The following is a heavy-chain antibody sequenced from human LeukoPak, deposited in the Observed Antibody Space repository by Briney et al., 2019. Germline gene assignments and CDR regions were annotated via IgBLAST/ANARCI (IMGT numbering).Heavy chain of an antibody. D-gene: IGHD2-15*01. CDR3: ARSYCSGGSCYSGYHYYYYMDV. CDR2: IIPIFGTA. J-gene: IGHJ6*03. Sequence: GASVKVSCKASGGTFSSYAISWVRQAPGQGLEWTGGIIPIFGTANYAQKFQGRVTITADESTSTAYMELSSLRSEDTAVYYCARSYCSGGSCYSGYHYYYYMDVWGKGTTVTISS. V-gene: IGHV1-69*13. CDR1: GGTFSSYA.